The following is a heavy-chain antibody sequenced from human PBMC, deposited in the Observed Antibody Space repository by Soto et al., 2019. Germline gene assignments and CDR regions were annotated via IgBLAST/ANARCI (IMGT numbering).Heavy chain of an antibody. CDR1: GGSFSGYY. CDR3: ASVGEYSSSKPSGWFDI. Sequence: PSETLSLTCAVYGGSFSGYYWSWIRQPPGKGLEWIGEINHSGSTNYNPSLKSRVTISVDTSKNQFSLKLSSVTAADTAVYYCASVGEYSSSKPSGWFDIWGQGTMVTVSS. V-gene: IGHV4-34*01. CDR2: INHSGST. D-gene: IGHD6-19*01. J-gene: IGHJ4*02.